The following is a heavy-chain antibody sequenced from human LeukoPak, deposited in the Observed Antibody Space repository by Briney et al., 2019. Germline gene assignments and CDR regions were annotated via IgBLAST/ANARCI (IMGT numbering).Heavy chain of an antibody. CDR1: GFTFSSYA. Sequence: GRSLRLSCAASGFTFSSYAMHWVRQAPGKGLEWVAVISYDGSNKYYADSVKGRFTISRDNSKNTLYPQMNSLRAEDTAVYYCARDAIAAAGNYYYYYYMDVWGKGTTVTVSS. V-gene: IGHV3-30*01. CDR3: ARDAIAAAGNYYYYYYMDV. J-gene: IGHJ6*03. CDR2: ISYDGSNK. D-gene: IGHD6-13*01.